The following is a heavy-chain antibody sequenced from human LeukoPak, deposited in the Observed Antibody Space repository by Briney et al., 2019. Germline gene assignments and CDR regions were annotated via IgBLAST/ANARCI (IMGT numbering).Heavy chain of an antibody. CDR2: IKQDGSEK. CDR1: GFTFSSYW. D-gene: IGHD1-26*01. Sequence: PGGSLRLSCAASGFTFSSYWMSWVRQAPGKGPEGVANIKQDGSEKYYVDSVKGRFTISRDNAKNSLYLQMNSLRAEDTAVYYCARESHSGYVDYWGQGTLVTVSS. V-gene: IGHV3-7*01. J-gene: IGHJ4*02. CDR3: ARESHSGYVDY.